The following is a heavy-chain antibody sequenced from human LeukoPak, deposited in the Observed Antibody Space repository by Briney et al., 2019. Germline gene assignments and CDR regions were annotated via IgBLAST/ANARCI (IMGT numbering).Heavy chain of an antibody. CDR2: IYYSGNT. V-gene: IGHV4-59*08. CDR1: GGSISSYY. J-gene: IGHJ5*02. D-gene: IGHD6-19*01. CDR3: ARYSSGGHWFDP. Sequence: SETLSLTCNVSGGSISSYYWSWIRQPPGKGLEWIGYIYYSGNTNYNPSLKSRVTMSVDTSKNQFSLKLSSVTAADTAVYYCARYSSGGHWFDPWGQGTLVTVSS.